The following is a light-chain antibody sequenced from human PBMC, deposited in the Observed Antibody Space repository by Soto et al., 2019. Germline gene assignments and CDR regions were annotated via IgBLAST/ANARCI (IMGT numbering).Light chain of an antibody. Sequence: SVLPQPASVYGSPGQSITISCTGTSSDVGGYNYVSWYQQHPGKAPKLMIYDVSNRPSGVSNRFSGSKSGNTASLTISGLQAEDEADYYCSSYTSSSTLGVFGTGTKVTVL. CDR1: SSDVGGYNY. CDR2: DVS. J-gene: IGLJ1*01. CDR3: SSYTSSSTLGV. V-gene: IGLV2-14*01.